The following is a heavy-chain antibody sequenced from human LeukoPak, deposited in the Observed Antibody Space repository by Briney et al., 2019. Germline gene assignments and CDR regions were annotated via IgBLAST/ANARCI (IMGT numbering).Heavy chain of an antibody. V-gene: IGHV3-30-3*01. CDR3: ARGGIQLWRSYFDY. CDR2: ISYDGSNK. D-gene: IGHD5-18*01. CDR1: GFTFSSYA. J-gene: IGHJ4*02. Sequence: GGSLRLSCAASGFTFSSYAMHWVRQAPGKGLEWVAVISYDGSNKYYADSVKGRFTISRDNSKNTLYLQMNSLRAEDTAVYYCARGGIQLWRSYFDYWGQGTLVTVSS.